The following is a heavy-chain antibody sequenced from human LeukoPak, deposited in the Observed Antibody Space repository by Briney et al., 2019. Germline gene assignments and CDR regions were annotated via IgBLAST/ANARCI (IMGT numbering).Heavy chain of an antibody. V-gene: IGHV3-21*01. CDR3: ARDRSPCSAGSCSSDY. CDR2: IRGSSSYI. Sequence: GGPLRLSCAASGFTISSYSMNWVRYAPGKGLEWLSSIRGSSSYIYYADSVKGRFTISRDNAKNSLYLQMNSLRAEDTAVYYCARDRSPCSAGSCSSDYWGQGILVTVSS. D-gene: IGHD2-15*01. J-gene: IGHJ4*02. CDR1: GFTISSYS.